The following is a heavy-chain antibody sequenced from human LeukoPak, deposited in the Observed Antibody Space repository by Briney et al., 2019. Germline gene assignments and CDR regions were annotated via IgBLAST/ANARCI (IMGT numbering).Heavy chain of an antibody. CDR1: GFTFSSYA. D-gene: IGHD3-22*01. J-gene: IGHJ4*02. CDR2: ISGSGGST. Sequence: GGSLRLSCAASGFTFSSYAMSWVSQAPGKGLEWVSAISGSGGSTYYADSVKGRFTISRDNSKNTLYLQMNSLRAEDTAVYYCAKKGYYDSSGYWDHWGQGTLVTVSS. CDR3: AKKGYYDSSGYWDH. V-gene: IGHV3-23*01.